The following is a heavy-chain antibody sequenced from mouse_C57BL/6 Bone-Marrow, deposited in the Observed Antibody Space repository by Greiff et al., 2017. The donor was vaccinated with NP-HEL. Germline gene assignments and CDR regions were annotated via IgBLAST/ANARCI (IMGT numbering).Heavy chain of an antibody. CDR3: NLYDDDDYYAMDY. V-gene: IGHV6-6*01. J-gene: IGHJ4*01. CDR1: GFTFSDAW. D-gene: IGHD2-4*01. Sequence: EVQVVESGGGLVQPGGSMKLSCAASGFTFSDAWMDWVRQSPEKGLEWVAEIRNKANNHATYYAESVKGRFTISRDDSKSSVYLQMNSLRAEDTGIYYCNLYDDDDYYAMDYWGQGTSVIVSS. CDR2: IRNKANNHAT.